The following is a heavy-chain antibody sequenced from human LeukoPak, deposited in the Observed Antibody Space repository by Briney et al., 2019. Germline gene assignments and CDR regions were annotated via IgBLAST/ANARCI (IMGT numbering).Heavy chain of an antibody. Sequence: PSETLSLTCTVSGGSISSYNWSWIRQPAGKGLEWIGRINTSGSTNYNPSLKRRVTMSVDTSKNHFSLKLTSVTAADTAVYYCARDTYSYGSYFDYWGQGTLVTVSS. J-gene: IGHJ4*02. D-gene: IGHD5-18*01. CDR3: ARDTYSYGSYFDY. CDR1: GGSISSYN. V-gene: IGHV4-4*07. CDR2: INTSGST.